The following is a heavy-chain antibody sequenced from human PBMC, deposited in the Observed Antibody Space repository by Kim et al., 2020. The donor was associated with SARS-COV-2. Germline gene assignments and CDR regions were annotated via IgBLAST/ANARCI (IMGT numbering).Heavy chain of an antibody. D-gene: IGHD2-2*01. CDR2: IYYSGST. Sequence: SETLSLTCTVSGGSISSYYWSWIRQPPGKGLEWIGYIYYSGSTNYNPSLKSRVTISVDTSKNQFSLKLSSVTAADTAVYYCASYIVVVPAAIDWFDPWGQGTLVTVSS. CDR1: GGSISSYY. CDR3: ASYIVVVPAAIDWFDP. V-gene: IGHV4-59*01. J-gene: IGHJ5*02.